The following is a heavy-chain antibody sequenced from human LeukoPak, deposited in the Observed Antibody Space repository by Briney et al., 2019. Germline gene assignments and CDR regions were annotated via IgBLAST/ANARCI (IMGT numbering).Heavy chain of an antibody. J-gene: IGHJ6*02. CDR1: GFTVSSNY. V-gene: IGHV3-66*01. D-gene: IGHD6-13*01. Sequence: PGGSLRLSCAASGFTVSSNYMSWVRQAAGKGLDWVSGMYSGGSTEYSYSGKGRFTISRDNSKNTLYLQMNSLRAEDTAVYYCASNPRPGIAAAGNLVGYYYYGMDVWGQGTTVTVSS. CDR3: ASNPRPGIAAAGNLVGYYYYGMDV. CDR2: MYSGGST.